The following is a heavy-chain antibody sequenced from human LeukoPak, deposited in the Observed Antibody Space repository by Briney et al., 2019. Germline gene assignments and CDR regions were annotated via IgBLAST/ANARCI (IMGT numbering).Heavy chain of an antibody. D-gene: IGHD5-18*01. J-gene: IGHJ4*02. Sequence: GRSLRLSCAASGFTFDDYTMHWVRQAPGKGLEWVSGISWNSGSIGYADSVKGRFTISRDNAKNSLYLQMNSLRAEDTALYYCAKDYTAMVRGPDYWGQGTLVTVSS. V-gene: IGHV3-9*01. CDR3: AKDYTAMVRGPDY. CDR1: GFTFDDYT. CDR2: ISWNSGSI.